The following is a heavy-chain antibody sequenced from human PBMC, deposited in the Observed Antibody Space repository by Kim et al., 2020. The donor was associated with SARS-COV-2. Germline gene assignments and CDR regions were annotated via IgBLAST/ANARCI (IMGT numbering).Heavy chain of an antibody. CDR1: GYTVTSYG. CDR3: ARGEGAFRGVIMWFDP. D-gene: IGHD3-10*01. V-gene: IGHV1-18*04. J-gene: IGHJ5*02. Sequence: ASGKVSCKASGYTVTSYGISLVRQAPGQGLEWMGWISADTGNTNYAQKLQGRVTMTTDTSTSTAYMELRSLRSDDTAVYYCARGEGAFRGVIMWFDPWGQGPLVTVSS. CDR2: ISADTGNT.